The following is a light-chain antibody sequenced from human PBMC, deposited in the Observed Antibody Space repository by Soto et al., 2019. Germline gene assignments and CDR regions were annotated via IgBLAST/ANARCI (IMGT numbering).Light chain of an antibody. CDR3: AAWDDSLNGYV. V-gene: IGLV1-44*01. J-gene: IGLJ1*01. CDR2: SNN. CDR1: SSNIGSNT. Sequence: QSVLTQPPSASGTPGQRVTISCSGSSSNIGSNTVNWYQQLPGTAPKLLIYSNNQRPSGGPGRFSGSKSGTSASLAIRWLQSEDEADYYCAAWDDSLNGYVFGTGTKLTVL.